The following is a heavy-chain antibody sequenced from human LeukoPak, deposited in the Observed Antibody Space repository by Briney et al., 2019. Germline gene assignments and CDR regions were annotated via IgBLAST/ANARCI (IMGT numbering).Heavy chain of an antibody. D-gene: IGHD6-13*01. CDR1: GFTFSDYS. CDR3: ARGPFSSSWSDFDY. Sequence: NPGGSLTLSCAVSGFTFSDYSLNWVRQAPGKGLEWVSCISGDSRYIYYADSVKGRSTISRDNAQNSLYLHMNSLRAEDTAVYYCARGPFSSSWSDFDYWGQGTLVTVSS. J-gene: IGHJ4*02. V-gene: IGHV3-21*06. CDR2: ISGDSRYI.